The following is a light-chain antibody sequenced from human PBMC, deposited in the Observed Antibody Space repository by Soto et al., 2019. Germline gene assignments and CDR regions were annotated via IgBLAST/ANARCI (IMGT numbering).Light chain of an antibody. CDR1: QSISSF. Sequence: EIVLTQSPATLSLSPAERAALSCRTIQSISSFLAWYQHKPGQAPRLLLSGASNRATGIPARFSGSGSGTDFTLTISSLEPEDFAVYYCQQHFNGPITFGQGTRLEIK. V-gene: IGKV3-11*01. J-gene: IGKJ5*01. CDR2: GAS. CDR3: QQHFNGPIT.